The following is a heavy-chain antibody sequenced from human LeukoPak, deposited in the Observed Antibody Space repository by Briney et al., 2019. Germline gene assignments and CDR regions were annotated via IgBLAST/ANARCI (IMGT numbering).Heavy chain of an antibody. CDR1: GGSFSGYY. D-gene: IGHD4-23*01. CDR3: ARVSVVTKFWFDY. J-gene: IGHJ4*02. V-gene: IGHV4-34*01. Sequence: SETLSLTCAVYGGSFSGYYWSWIRQPPGKGLEWIGEINHSGSTNYNPSIKSRVTISVDTSKNQFSLKLSSVTAADTAVYYCARVSVVTKFWFDYWGQGTLVTVSS. CDR2: INHSGST.